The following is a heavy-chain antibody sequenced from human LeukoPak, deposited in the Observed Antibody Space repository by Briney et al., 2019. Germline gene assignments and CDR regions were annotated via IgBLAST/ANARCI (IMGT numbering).Heavy chain of an antibody. V-gene: IGHV3-74*01. CDR1: GFTFSSDW. CDR2: IKSDGSST. D-gene: IGHD2-8*02. Sequence: GGSLRLSCAASGFTFSSDWMHWGRQAPGKGLVWVSRIKSDGSSTSYADSVKGRFTISRDNAKNTLYLQMNSLRAEDAAVYYCARDSAECTGGYCYLVSWGQGTLVTVSS. CDR3: ARDSAECTGGYCYLVS. J-gene: IGHJ4*02.